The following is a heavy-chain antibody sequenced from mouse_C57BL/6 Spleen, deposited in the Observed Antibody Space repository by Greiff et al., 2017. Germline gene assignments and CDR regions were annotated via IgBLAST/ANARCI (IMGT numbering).Heavy chain of an antibody. CDR3: ARDSHFGY. V-gene: IGHV5-4*01. CDR2: ISDGGSYT. CDR1: GFTFSSYA. Sequence: EVKVEESGGGLVKPGGSLKLSCAASGFTFSSYAMSWVRQSPEQRLEWVATISDGGSYTYYPAKVKGRFTISRDNAKNNLYLQMSHLKSGDTALYYGARDSHFGYWGQGTTLTVSS. J-gene: IGHJ2*01.